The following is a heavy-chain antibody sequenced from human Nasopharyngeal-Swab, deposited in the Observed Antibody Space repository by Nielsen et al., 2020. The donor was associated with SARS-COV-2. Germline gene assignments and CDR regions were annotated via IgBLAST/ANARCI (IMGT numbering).Heavy chain of an antibody. V-gene: IGHV4-59*01. J-gene: IGHJ4*02. Sequence: SETLSLTCTVSGNSIRNYSWNWIRQPPGKGLEWIGYIYDSGNTNYNSSLKSRVTMSVDTSKNQFSLKLSSVTAADTAVYYCARAQDFWSPFDYWGQGALVTVSS. CDR2: IYDSGNT. CDR1: GNSIRNYS. CDR3: ARAQDFWSPFDY. D-gene: IGHD3-3*01.